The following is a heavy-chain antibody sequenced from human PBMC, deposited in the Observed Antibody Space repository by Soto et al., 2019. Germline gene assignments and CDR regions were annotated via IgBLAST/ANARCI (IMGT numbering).Heavy chain of an antibody. D-gene: IGHD6-13*01. Sequence: ASVQVSVMASGGTFSSYRINCLRQAPGQGLEWVGGIVPIYRTADYAQKFQGRVTITADESARTSYMELRSLKSQDTAVYYCVRDSGAKLSSSWGQGTLVTVSS. CDR1: GGTFSSYR. J-gene: IGHJ4*02. V-gene: IGHV1-69*13. CDR2: IVPIYRTA. CDR3: VRDSGAKLSSS.